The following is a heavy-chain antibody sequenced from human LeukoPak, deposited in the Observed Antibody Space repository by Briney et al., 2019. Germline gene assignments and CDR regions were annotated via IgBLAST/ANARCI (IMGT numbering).Heavy chain of an antibody. Sequence: EASVKVSCKTSGYTFIDYYIHWVRQAPGQGLEWVGWINPNNGDTTYTEKFQGRITVTRDTSISTAYLELSRLRSDDTAVYYCAREGGSYRRGAFDYWGQGTLVTVSS. D-gene: IGHD1-26*01. V-gene: IGHV1-2*02. CDR1: GYTFIDYY. CDR2: INPNNGDT. J-gene: IGHJ4*02. CDR3: AREGGSYRRGAFDY.